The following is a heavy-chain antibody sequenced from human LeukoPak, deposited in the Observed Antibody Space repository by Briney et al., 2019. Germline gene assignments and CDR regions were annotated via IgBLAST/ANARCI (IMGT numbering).Heavy chain of an antibody. D-gene: IGHD3-3*01. CDR1: GFTFSNYA. CDR3: AKENSWSGTTAPFEY. J-gene: IGHJ4*02. V-gene: IGHV3-23*01. Sequence: GGSLRLSCAASGFTFSNYAMNWVRLAPGKGLEWASGISGSGGSTNYADSVKGRFTISRDNSKNTVYLQMNSLRAEDTAVYYCAKENSWSGTTAPFEYWGQGTLVTVSS. CDR2: ISGSGGST.